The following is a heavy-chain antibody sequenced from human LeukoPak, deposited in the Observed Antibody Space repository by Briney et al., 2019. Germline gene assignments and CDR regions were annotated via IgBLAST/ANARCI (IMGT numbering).Heavy chain of an antibody. D-gene: IGHD6-13*01. CDR3: ATSAGEAAAGMGLDY. J-gene: IGHJ4*02. CDR1: GGSISSSSYY. Sequence: SETLSLTCTVSGGSISSSSYYWGWIRQPPGKGLEWIGSIYYSGSTYYNPSLKSRVTISVDTSKNQFSLKLSSVTAADTAVYYCATSAGEAAAGMGLDYWGQGTLVTVSS. V-gene: IGHV4-39*07. CDR2: IYYSGST.